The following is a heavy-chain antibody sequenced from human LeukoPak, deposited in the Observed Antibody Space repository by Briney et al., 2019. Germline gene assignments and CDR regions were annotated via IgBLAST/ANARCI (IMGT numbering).Heavy chain of an antibody. Sequence: PGGSLRLSCAASGFTFSSYGMHWVRQAPGKGLEWVSAISGSGGSTYYADSVKGRFTISRDNSKNTLYLQMNSLRAEDTAVYYCGIRDTSDYYVFWGQGTLVTVSS. CDR3: GIRDTSDYYVF. J-gene: IGHJ4*02. D-gene: IGHD3-22*01. CDR2: ISGSGGST. CDR1: GFTFSSYG. V-gene: IGHV3-23*01.